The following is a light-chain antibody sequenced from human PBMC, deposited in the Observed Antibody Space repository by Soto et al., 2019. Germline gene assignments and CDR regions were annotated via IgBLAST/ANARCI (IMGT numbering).Light chain of an antibody. J-gene: IGLJ1*01. CDR3: FSYTTSSTYV. V-gene: IGLV2-14*01. CDR1: SSDVGGYNY. CDR2: DVS. Sequence: QSALTQPASVSGSPGQSITISCTGTSSDVGGYNYVSWYQQHPGKAPKLMIYDVSDRPSGVSYRFSGSKSGITASLTISGLQAEDEADYYCFSYTTSSTYVFGTGTKSPS.